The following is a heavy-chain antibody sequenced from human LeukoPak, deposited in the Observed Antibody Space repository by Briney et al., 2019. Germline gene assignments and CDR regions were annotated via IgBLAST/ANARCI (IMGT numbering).Heavy chain of an antibody. D-gene: IGHD2-2*01. CDR2: VSSSGSTI. CDR1: GFTFSDYY. CDR3: ARDPGNRRYCSSTSCHYYYYVDV. V-gene: IGHV3-11*01. J-gene: IGHJ6*03. Sequence: GGSLRLSCAASGFTFSDYYMSWIRQAPGKGLEWVSYVSSSGSTIYYADSVKGRFTISRDNAQNSLYLQMNSLRAEDTAVYYCARDPGNRRYCSSTSCHYYYYVDVWGKGTTVTVSS.